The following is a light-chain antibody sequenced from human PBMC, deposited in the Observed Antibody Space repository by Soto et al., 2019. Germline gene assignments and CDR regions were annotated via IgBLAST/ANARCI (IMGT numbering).Light chain of an antibody. V-gene: IGKV1-5*03. CDR3: QHYNSYSEA. CDR1: QTISSW. CDR2: KAS. J-gene: IGKJ1*01. Sequence: IQMTQSPSTLSGSVGDRVTITCRASQTISSWLAWYQQKPGKAPKLLIYKASTLKSGVPSRFSGSGSGTEFTLTISSLQPDDFATYYCQHYNSYSEAFGQGTKVDNK.